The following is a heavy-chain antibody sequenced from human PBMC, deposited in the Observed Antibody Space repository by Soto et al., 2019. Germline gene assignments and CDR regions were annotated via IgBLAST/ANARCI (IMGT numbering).Heavy chain of an antibody. V-gene: IGHV1-69*06. Sequence: QVQLVQSGAEVKKPGSSVKVSCTASGTTFNTFAISWVRQAPGQGLEWMGGIIPVLVPAFYSQKFQGRVTITADKSTTTAYLELSSLRSEDTAVYYCARAAKRYFDKWGQGTLVTVSS. CDR3: ARAAKRYFDK. CDR2: IIPVLVPA. J-gene: IGHJ4*02. CDR1: GTTFNTFA.